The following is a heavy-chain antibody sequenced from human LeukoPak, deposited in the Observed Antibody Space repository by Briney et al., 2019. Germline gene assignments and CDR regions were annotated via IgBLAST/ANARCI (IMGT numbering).Heavy chain of an antibody. Sequence: PGGSLRLSCAASGFTFSNAWMNWVRQAPGKGLEWVARIKSKTDGGTTDYAAPVKGRFTISRDDSKNTLYLQMNSLRAEDAAVYYCARDVGGSSGFDYWGQGTLVTVSS. V-gene: IGHV3-15*01. D-gene: IGHD3-22*01. CDR3: ARDVGGSSGFDY. J-gene: IGHJ4*02. CDR1: GFTFSNAW. CDR2: IKSKTDGGTT.